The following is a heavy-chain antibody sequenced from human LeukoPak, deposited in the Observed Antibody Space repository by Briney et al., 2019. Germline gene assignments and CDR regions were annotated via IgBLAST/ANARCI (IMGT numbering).Heavy chain of an antibody. CDR1: GGSIIGYY. CDR3: ARDRTYRGSSTTYFYAMDV. J-gene: IGHJ6*02. Sequence: AETLSLTCTVSGGSIIGYYGSWIRQPPGKGREWIGYIYYSGSTKYNPSLKSRVNISVATSKDQFSLKLNSVTAADKAIYYCARDRTYRGSSTTYFYAMDVWGQGTTVTVSS. D-gene: IGHD6-6*01. CDR2: IYYSGST. V-gene: IGHV4-59*01.